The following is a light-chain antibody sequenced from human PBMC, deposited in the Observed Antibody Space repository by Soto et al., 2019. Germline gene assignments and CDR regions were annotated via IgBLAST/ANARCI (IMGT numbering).Light chain of an antibody. Sequence: DIVMTQSPDSLAVSLGERATINCKSSQSVLYSSNNKNYLDWYQQKPGQPPKLLIYWASTRESGVPDRFSGSGSGTDFTLTISSLQAEDVAVSYCQQYYSTSWTFGQGTKVEIK. V-gene: IGKV4-1*01. CDR1: QSVLYSSNNKNY. CDR2: WAS. J-gene: IGKJ1*01. CDR3: QQYYSTSWT.